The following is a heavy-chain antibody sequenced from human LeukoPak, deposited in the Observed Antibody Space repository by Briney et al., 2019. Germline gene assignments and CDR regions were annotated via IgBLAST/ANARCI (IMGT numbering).Heavy chain of an antibody. J-gene: IGHJ4*02. CDR3: AREGGFYRPLDY. CDR2: VHLDGRT. D-gene: IGHD6-25*01. CDR1: GGSVPSTNW. V-gene: IGHV4-4*02. Sequence: SETLSLTCGVSGGSVPSTNWWTWIRQPPGKGLEWIGEVHLDGRTNFNPSLKSRLTVSVDLSENHVSLKLTSVTAADTAVYYCAREGGFYRPLDYSGQGTLVTVSS.